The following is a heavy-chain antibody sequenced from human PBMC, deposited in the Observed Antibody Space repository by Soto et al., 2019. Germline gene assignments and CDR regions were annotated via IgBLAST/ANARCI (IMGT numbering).Heavy chain of an antibody. J-gene: IGHJ6*02. Sequence: AETLSLTCTFSGGSISSSSYYWGWIRQPPGKGREWIGSIYYSGSTYYNPSLKSRATISVATSKNPFSLKLSSVTAADKAVYYCARHLGDILTGYYRYYYYGLDVWGQGTTVTVSS. D-gene: IGHD3-9*01. CDR2: IYYSGST. CDR1: GGSISSSSYY. CDR3: ARHLGDILTGYYRYYYYGLDV. V-gene: IGHV4-39*01.